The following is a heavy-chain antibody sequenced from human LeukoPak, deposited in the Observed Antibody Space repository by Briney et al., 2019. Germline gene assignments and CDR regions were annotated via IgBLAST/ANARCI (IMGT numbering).Heavy chain of an antibody. CDR3: IRDSTTFRFGY. CDR2: ISGSGGST. Sequence: GGSLRLSCAASGFTFSSYAMSWVRQAPGKGLEWVSAISGSGGSTYYADSVKGRFTISRDNSKNTLFLQMNSLRDEDTAVYYCIRDSTTFRFGYWGQGALVIVSS. CDR1: GFTFSSYA. D-gene: IGHD5-24*01. V-gene: IGHV3-23*01. J-gene: IGHJ4*02.